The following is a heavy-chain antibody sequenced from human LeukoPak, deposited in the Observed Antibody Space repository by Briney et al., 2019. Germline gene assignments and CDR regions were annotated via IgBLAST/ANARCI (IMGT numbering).Heavy chain of an antibody. V-gene: IGHV4-4*02. CDR2: VHLNGAT. Sequence: SGTLSLTCAVSGGPILSTNWWSWVRQPPGKGLEWIGEVHLNGATNYNPSVEGRVTMSIDKSKNHLSLEVISVTAADTAMYYCTRESGAFSPFGFWGQGTLVTVSS. CDR3: TRESGAFSPFGF. J-gene: IGHJ4*02. CDR1: GGPILSTNW. D-gene: IGHD1-26*01.